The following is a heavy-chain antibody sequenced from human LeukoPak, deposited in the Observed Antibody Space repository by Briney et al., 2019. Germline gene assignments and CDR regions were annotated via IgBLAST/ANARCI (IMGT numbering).Heavy chain of an antibody. CDR2: ISNDGSNK. D-gene: IGHD1-26*01. V-gene: IGHV3-30-3*01. J-gene: IGHJ4*02. CDR3: ARDLTGSSYFDY. CDR1: GFTFRTYA. Sequence: GGSLGLSCAASGFTFRTYAMHWVRQAPGKGLEWVAVISNDGSNKYYAGSGKGRFTLSRDNTKNTLYLQMNSLRAEDTAVYYCARDLTGSSYFDYWGQGTLVTVSS.